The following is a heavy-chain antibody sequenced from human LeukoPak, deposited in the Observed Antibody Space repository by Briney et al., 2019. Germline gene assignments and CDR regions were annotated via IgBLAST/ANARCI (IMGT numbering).Heavy chain of an antibody. CDR1: GGSISSYY. CDR3: ARLRLAQYYFDY. CDR2: IYYSGST. V-gene: IGHV4-59*08. D-gene: IGHD6-19*01. Sequence: SETLSLTCTVSGGSISSYYWSWIRQPPGKGLEWIGYIYYSGSTNYNPSLKSRVTISVDTPKNQFSLKLSSVTAADTAVYYCARLRLAQYYFDYWGQGTLVTVSS. J-gene: IGHJ4*02.